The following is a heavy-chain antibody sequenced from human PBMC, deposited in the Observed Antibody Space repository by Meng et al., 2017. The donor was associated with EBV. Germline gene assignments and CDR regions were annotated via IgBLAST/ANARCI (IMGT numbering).Heavy chain of an antibody. CDR1: GYTFTSYA. D-gene: IGHD2-15*01. CDR2: INAGNGNT. Sequence: QVQLVQSGAEVKKPGASVKVSCMASGYTFTSYAMHWVRQAPGQRLEWMGWINAGNGNTKYSQKFQGRVTITRDTSASTAYMELSSLRSEDTAVYYCARRGGVADWFDPWGQGTLVTVSS. V-gene: IGHV1-3*01. J-gene: IGHJ5*02. CDR3: ARRGGVADWFDP.